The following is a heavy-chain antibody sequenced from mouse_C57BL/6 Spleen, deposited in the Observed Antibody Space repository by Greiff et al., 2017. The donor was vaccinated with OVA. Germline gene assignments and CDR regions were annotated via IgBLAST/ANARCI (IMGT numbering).Heavy chain of an antibody. D-gene: IGHD2-4*01. Sequence: QVQLQQSGAELVKPGASVKLSCKASGYTFTSYWMQWVKQRPGQGLEWIGEIDPSDSYTNYNQKFKGKATLTVDTSSSTAYMQLSSLTSEDSAVYYCARNYAYFDYWGQGTTLTVSS. CDR2: IDPSDSYT. CDR3: ARNYAYFDY. V-gene: IGHV1-50*01. CDR1: GYTFTSYW. J-gene: IGHJ2*01.